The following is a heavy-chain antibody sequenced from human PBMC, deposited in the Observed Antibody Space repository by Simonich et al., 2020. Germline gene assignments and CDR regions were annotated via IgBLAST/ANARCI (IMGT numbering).Heavy chain of an antibody. CDR1: GVTFSSYS. D-gene: IGHD1-1*01. CDR2: ISSSKSYR. V-gene: IGHV3-21*01. CDR3: ARANERDY. J-gene: IGHJ4*02. Sequence: EVQLVESGGGLVKPGGSLRLSCAASGVTFSSYSMNWVRQAPGKVLGWVSSISSSKSYRYYADSVKGRFNISRDNAKNSLYLQMNSLRAEDTAVYYCARANERDYWGQGTLVTVSS.